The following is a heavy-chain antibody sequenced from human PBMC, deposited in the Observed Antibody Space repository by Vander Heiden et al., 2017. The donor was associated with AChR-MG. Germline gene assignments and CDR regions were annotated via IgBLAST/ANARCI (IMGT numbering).Heavy chain of an antibody. J-gene: IGHJ6*03. V-gene: IGHV1-69*01. CDR1: RGTFRSYA. Sequence: QVQLVQSGAEVKKPGSSVKVSCKASRGTFRSYAISWGRQAPGQGLEWMGGIIPILGTANYAQKFQGRVTITADESTSTAYVELSSLRSEDTAVYYCARASIKRAYYYYMDVWGKGTTVTVSS. CDR3: ARASIKRAYYYYMDV. D-gene: IGHD2-2*01. CDR2: IIPILGTA.